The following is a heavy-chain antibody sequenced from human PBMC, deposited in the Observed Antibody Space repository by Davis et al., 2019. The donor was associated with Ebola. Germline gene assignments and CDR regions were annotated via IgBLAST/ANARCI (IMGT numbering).Heavy chain of an antibody. CDR1: VYTFTSSD. V-gene: IGHV1-8*01. CDR2: MNPNSGNT. Sequence: ASVTVSCKASVYTFTSSDINWVRQAPGQGLEWMGWMNPNSGNTGYAQKFQGRVTMTRNTSISTAYMELSSLRSEDTAVYYCARDSKDVGFFGRDVWGQGTTVTVSS. J-gene: IGHJ6*02. CDR3: ARDSKDVGFFGRDV. D-gene: IGHD2-15*01.